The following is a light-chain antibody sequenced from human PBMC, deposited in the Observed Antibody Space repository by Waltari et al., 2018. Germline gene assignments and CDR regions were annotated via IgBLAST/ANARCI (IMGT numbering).Light chain of an antibody. V-gene: IGLV1-40*01. Sequence: QSVLTQPPSVSGAPGQRVTISCTGSSANIGTGYDVHWYQQIPGTAPKLFIFVNSRRPSGVPDRFSGARSGTSASLAITGLRAEDEADYYCQSYDSSLNGRVFGGGTKVTVL. CDR1: SANIGTGYD. CDR3: QSYDSSLNGRV. J-gene: IGLJ3*02. CDR2: VNS.